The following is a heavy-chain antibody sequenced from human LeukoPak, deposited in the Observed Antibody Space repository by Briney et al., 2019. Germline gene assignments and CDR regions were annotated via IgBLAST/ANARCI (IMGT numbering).Heavy chain of an antibody. CDR2: IIPIFGTA. CDR3: ASNSYQLLYCY. CDR1: VGTFRSYA. Sequence: SVNVSCKASVGTFRSYAISWLRQAPGQGLEWMGGIIPIFGTANYAQKFQGRVTITADESTSTAYMELSSLRSEDTAGYYCASNSYQLLYCYWGQGTLVTVSS. J-gene: IGHJ4*02. V-gene: IGHV1-69*13. D-gene: IGHD2-2*02.